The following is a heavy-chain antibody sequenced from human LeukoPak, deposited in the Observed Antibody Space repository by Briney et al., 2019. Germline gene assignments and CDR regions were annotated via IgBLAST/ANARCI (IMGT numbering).Heavy chain of an antibody. D-gene: IGHD3-10*01. V-gene: IGHV3-9*01. Sequence: GGSLRLSCAASGFTFDDYGMHWVRQAPGKGLEWVSGISWNSGSVDYADSVKGRFTISRDNAKNSLYLQMNSLRAEDTALYYCARADYYGSGSSPSWGQGTLVTVSS. CDR2: ISWNSGSV. J-gene: IGHJ4*02. CDR3: ARADYYGSGSSPS. CDR1: GFTFDDYG.